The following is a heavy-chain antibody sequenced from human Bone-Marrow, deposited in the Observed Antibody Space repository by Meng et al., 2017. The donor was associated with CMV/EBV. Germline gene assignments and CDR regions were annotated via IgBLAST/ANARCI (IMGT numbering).Heavy chain of an antibody. CDR2: IYYSGST. CDR1: GCSISSSSYY. V-gene: IGHV4-39*01. Sequence: SETLSLTCTVSGCSISSSSYYWGWIRQPPGKGLEWIGSIYYSGSTYYNPSLKSRVTISVDTSKNQFSLKLSSVTAADTAVYYCARHEIGGGTMVRGVITWFDPWGQGTLVTVSS. CDR3: ARHEIGGGTMVRGVITWFDP. D-gene: IGHD3-10*01. J-gene: IGHJ5*02.